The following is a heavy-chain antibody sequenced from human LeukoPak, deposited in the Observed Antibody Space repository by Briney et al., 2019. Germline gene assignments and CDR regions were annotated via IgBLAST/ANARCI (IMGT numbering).Heavy chain of an antibody. Sequence: GGSLRLSCAASGFTFSSYSMNWVRQAPGKGLEWVSSISSSSSYIYYADSVKGRFTSSRDNAKNSLYLKMNSLRAEDTAVYYCARDGSGSYGDYFDYWGQGTLVTVSS. CDR2: ISSSSSYI. J-gene: IGHJ4*02. CDR1: GFTFSSYS. CDR3: ARDGSGSYGDYFDY. V-gene: IGHV3-21*01. D-gene: IGHD1-26*01.